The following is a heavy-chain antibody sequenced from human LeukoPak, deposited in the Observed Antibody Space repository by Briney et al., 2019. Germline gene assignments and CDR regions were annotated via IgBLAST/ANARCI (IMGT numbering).Heavy chain of an antibody. V-gene: IGHV4-39*01. CDR2: ILYSGST. Sequence: SETLSLTCIVSGGSISSTSYWGWIRQPPGKGLEWIGTILYSGSTFYNPSLKSRVTISVDTSKNQFSLKLSSVTAADTAVYYCARHQYYDSSGFLGYWGQGTLVTVSS. CDR3: ARHQYYDSSGFLGY. CDR1: GGSISSTSY. D-gene: IGHD3-22*01. J-gene: IGHJ4*02.